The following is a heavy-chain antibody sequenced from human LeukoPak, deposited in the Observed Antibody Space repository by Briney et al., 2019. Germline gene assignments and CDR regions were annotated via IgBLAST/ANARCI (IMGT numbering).Heavy chain of an antibody. Sequence: PSATLPLTCTVSGGSISSYYWSCLRPPPGKGLEWIGKIYYSGSTNYNPSLKSRVTISVDTSKNQFPLKLSSLTAADTAVYYCAANGDGWFGGKDGAFDIWGQGTMVTVSS. CDR3: AANGDGWFGGKDGAFDI. D-gene: IGHD3-10*01. CDR1: GGSISSYY. J-gene: IGHJ3*02. V-gene: IGHV4-59*01. CDR2: IYYSGST.